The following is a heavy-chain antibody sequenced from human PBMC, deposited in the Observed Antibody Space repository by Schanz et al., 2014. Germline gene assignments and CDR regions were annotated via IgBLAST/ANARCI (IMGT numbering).Heavy chain of an antibody. Sequence: EVQLLESGGGLVQPGGSLRLSCEASGFSFGNYGMSWVRQAPGMGLEWVSAISGRDGSTYYADSVRGRFTISSDNSKSTLYLQMSSLRAEDTAVYYCAKSQGSSFDSWGQGTLVTVSS. CDR3: AKSQGSSFDS. CDR1: GFSFGNYG. CDR2: ISGRDGST. D-gene: IGHD6-13*01. J-gene: IGHJ4*02. V-gene: IGHV3-23*01.